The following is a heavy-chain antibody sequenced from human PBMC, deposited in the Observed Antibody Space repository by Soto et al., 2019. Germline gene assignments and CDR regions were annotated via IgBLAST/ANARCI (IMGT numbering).Heavy chain of an antibody. Sequence: SETLSLTCTVSGGSISSSSYYWGWIRQPPGKGLEWIGSIYYSGSTYYNPSLKSRVTISVDTSKNQFSLKLSSVTAADTAVYYCARFKAGGGRERDYWGQGTLVTVSS. V-gene: IGHV4-39*01. CDR2: IYYSGST. CDR3: ARFKAGGGRERDY. D-gene: IGHD1-1*01. CDR1: GGSISSSSYY. J-gene: IGHJ4*02.